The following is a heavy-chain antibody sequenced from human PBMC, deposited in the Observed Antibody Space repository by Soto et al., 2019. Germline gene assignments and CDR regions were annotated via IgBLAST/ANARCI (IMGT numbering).Heavy chain of an antibody. CDR2: IYHSGST. CDR1: GGSISSYY. D-gene: IGHD5-12*01. CDR3: ARVRRWLQTHDAFDI. V-gene: IGHV4-59*12. J-gene: IGHJ3*02. Sequence: SETLSLTCTVSGGSISSYYWSWIRQPPGKGLEWIGYIYHSGSTYYNPSLKSRVTISVDRSKNQFSLKLSSVTAADTAVYYCARVRRWLQTHDAFDIWGQGTMVTVSS.